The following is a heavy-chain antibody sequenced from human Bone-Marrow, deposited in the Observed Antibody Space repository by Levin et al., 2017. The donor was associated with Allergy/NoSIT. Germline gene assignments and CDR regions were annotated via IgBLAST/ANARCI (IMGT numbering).Heavy chain of an antibody. CDR1: GLIFSNFV. D-gene: IGHD6-13*01. J-gene: IGHJ3*02. Sequence: GGSLRLSCAASGLIFSNFVMTWVRQAPGKGLEWVAGIGGSGRRTYYADSVKGRFTISRDNSKNTLFLQVNSLRVEDTAVYYCATGGGAASGLGFAFDMWGQGTMVTVSS. V-gene: IGHV3-23*01. CDR3: ATGGGAASGLGFAFDM. CDR2: IGGSGRRT.